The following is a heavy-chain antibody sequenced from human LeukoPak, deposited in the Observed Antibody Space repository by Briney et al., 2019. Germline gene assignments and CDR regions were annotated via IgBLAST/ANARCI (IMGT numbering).Heavy chain of an antibody. J-gene: IGHJ3*02. CDR1: GFTVSSNY. D-gene: IGHD1-26*01. CDR3: ARGPAIVGATTGAFDI. V-gene: IGHV3-53*01. Sequence: GRSLRLSCAASGFTVSSNYMSWVRQAPGKGLEWVSVIYSGGSTYYADSVKGRFTISRDNSKNTLYLQMNSLRAEDTAVYYCARGPAIVGATTGAFDIWGQGTMVTVSS. CDR2: IYSGGST.